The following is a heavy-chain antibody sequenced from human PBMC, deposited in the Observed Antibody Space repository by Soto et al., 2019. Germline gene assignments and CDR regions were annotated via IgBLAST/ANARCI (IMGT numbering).Heavy chain of an antibody. D-gene: IGHD1-7*01. CDR2: TYYRSKWYN. Sequence: SQTLSLTCAISGDSVSSNSAAWNWIRQSPSRGLEWLGRTYYRSKWYNDYAVSVKSRITISPDTSKNQFSLQLNSVTPEDTAVYYCARVWNYVGYYYYRMDVWGQGTTVTVSS. CDR1: GDSVSSNSAA. V-gene: IGHV6-1*01. CDR3: ARVWNYVGYYYYRMDV. J-gene: IGHJ6*02.